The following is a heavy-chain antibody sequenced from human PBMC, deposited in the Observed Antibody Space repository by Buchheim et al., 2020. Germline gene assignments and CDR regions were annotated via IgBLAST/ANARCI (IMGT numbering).Heavy chain of an antibody. CDR3: AKDFGWNPTFFDY. D-gene: IGHD1-1*01. Sequence: EVQLLESGGGLVQPGGSLRLSCAASGFTFSNYAMNWVRQAPGKGLEWVSAISGSGGSTYYPHSVKGRFTISRDNSKTTLYLQMNSLGAEDTAVYYCAKDFGWNPTFFDYWGQGTL. V-gene: IGHV3-23*01. CDR1: GFTFSNYA. CDR2: ISGSGGST. J-gene: IGHJ4*02.